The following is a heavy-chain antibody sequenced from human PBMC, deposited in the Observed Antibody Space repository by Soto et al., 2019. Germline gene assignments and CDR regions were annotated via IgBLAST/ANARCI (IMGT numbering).Heavy chain of an antibody. V-gene: IGHV4-38-2*02. J-gene: IGHJ4*02. CDR3: ARESLSYSSYFDS. CDR1: GYALSIGFY. D-gene: IGHD6-19*01. CDR2: VYHSGST. Sequence: LSLTCDVSGYALSIGFYGGWIRQPPGKGLEWIGHVYHSGSTYYNPSLQSRVTISVDTSKNQFSLKLNSVTAADTAVYYCARESLSYSSYFDSWGQGALVTVSS.